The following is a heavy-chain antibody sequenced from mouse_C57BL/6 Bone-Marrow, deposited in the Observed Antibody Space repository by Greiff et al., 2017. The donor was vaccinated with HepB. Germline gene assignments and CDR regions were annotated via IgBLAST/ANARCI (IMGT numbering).Heavy chain of an antibody. Sequence: EVQLVESGAELVRPGASVKLSCTASGFNIKDDYMHWVKQRPEQGLEWIGWIDPENGDTEYASKFQGKATITADTSSNTAYLQLSSLTSEDTAVYYCTSLYGYGAYWGQGTLVTVSA. V-gene: IGHV14-4*01. D-gene: IGHD2-2*01. J-gene: IGHJ3*01. CDR2: IDPENGDT. CDR1: GFNIKDDY. CDR3: TSLYGYGAY.